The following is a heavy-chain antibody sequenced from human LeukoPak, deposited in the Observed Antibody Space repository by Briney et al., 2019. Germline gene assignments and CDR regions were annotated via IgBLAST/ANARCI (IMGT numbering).Heavy chain of an antibody. Sequence: SVKVSCKASGGTFSSYAISWVRQAPGQGVEWMGRIIPILGIANYAQKFQGRVTITADKSTSTAYMELSSLRSEDTAVYYCAREGSSGYYLYYFDYWGQGTLVTVSS. J-gene: IGHJ4*02. V-gene: IGHV1-69*04. CDR1: GGTFSSYA. D-gene: IGHD3-22*01. CDR2: IIPILGIA. CDR3: AREGSSGYYLYYFDY.